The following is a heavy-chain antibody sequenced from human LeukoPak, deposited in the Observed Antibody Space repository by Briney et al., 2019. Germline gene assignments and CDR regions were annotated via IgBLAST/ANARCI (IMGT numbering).Heavy chain of an antibody. V-gene: IGHV3-74*01. D-gene: IGHD3-10*02. Sequence: GGSLRLSCAASGFTFSSFWMHWVRQAPGKGLVWVSRIEGDRSISYADSVKGRFTISRDNAKDTLYLQMNSLRAEDTAVYYCARTMFPYYFDYWGQGTLVTVSS. J-gene: IGHJ4*02. CDR2: IEGDRSI. CDR1: GFTFSSFW. CDR3: ARTMFPYYFDY.